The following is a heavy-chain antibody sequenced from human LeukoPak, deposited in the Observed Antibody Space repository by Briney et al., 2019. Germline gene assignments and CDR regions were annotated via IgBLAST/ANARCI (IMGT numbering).Heavy chain of an antibody. D-gene: IGHD5-24*01. CDR3: AREVGPVEMANFDY. J-gene: IGHJ4*02. V-gene: IGHV3-30-3*01. Sequence: GGSLRLSCAASGFILSSYAMTWVRQAPGKGLEWVAVISYDGSNKYYADSVKGRFTISRDNSKNTLYLQMNSLRAEDTAVYYCAREVGPVEMANFDYWGQGTLVTVSS. CDR2: ISYDGSNK. CDR1: GFILSSYA.